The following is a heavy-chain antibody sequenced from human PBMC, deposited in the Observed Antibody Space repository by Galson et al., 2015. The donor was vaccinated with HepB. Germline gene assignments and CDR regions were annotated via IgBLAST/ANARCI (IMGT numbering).Heavy chain of an antibody. Sequence: SLRLSCAASGFTFSSYAMSWVRQAPGKGLEWVSAISGSGGSTYYGDSLKGRFTTSRDNSRNTLYLQMNSLRAEDTAVYYCASLRGDIVVVPADLSFDYWGQGTLVTVSS. J-gene: IGHJ4*02. V-gene: IGHV3-23*01. D-gene: IGHD2-2*01. CDR2: ISGSGGST. CDR1: GFTFSSYA. CDR3: ASLRGDIVVVPADLSFDY.